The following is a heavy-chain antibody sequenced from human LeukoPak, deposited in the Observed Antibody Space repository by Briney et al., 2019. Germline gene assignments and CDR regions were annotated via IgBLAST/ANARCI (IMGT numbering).Heavy chain of an antibody. J-gene: IGHJ4*02. Sequence: SETLSLTCSVSGGSISSSSYYWGWIRQPPGKGLEWIGSIYYSGSTYYNPSLKSRVTISVDTSKNQFSLKLSSVTAADTAVYYCARVIRSGYSYGFFDYWGQGTLVTVSS. V-gene: IGHV4-39*07. D-gene: IGHD5-18*01. CDR2: IYYSGST. CDR1: GGSISSSSYY. CDR3: ARVIRSGYSYGFFDY.